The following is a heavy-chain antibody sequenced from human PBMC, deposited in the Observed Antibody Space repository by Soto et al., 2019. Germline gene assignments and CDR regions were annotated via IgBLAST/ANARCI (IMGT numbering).Heavy chain of an antibody. D-gene: IGHD3-3*01. V-gene: IGHV4-59*01. CDR2: IYYSGST. J-gene: IGHJ4*02. CDR3: ASTYYDFWSGYDY. CDR1: GGSISSYY. Sequence: SETLSLTCTVSGGSISSYYWSWIRQPPGNGLEWIGYIYYSGSTNYNPSLKSRVTISVDTSKNQFSLKLSSVTAADTAVYYCASTYYDFWSGYDYWGQGTLVTVS.